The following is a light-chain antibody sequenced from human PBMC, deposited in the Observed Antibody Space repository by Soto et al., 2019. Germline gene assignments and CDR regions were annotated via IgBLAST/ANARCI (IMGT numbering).Light chain of an antibody. J-gene: IGLJ2*01. Sequence: QSALTQPASVSGSPGQSITISCTGTSSDVGGYNYVSWYQQHPGKAPKLMIYDVSNRPSGVSNRFSGSKSGNTASLTISGLQDEDEADYYCSSYTSRSTFVVFGGVTKLTVL. V-gene: IGLV2-14*03. CDR1: SSDVGGYNY. CDR2: DVS. CDR3: SSYTSRSTFVV.